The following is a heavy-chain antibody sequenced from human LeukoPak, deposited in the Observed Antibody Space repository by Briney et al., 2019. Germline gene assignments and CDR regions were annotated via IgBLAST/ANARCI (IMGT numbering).Heavy chain of an antibody. Sequence: VASVKVSCKASGYTFTSYYMHWVRLAPGQGLEWMGIINPSGGSTSYAQKFQGRVTMTRDTSTSTVYMELSSLRSEDTAVYYCAREGQYYYDSSGPNNWFDPWGQGTLVTVSS. V-gene: IGHV1-46*01. D-gene: IGHD3-22*01. J-gene: IGHJ5*02. CDR3: AREGQYYYDSSGPNNWFDP. CDR1: GYTFTSYY. CDR2: INPSGGST.